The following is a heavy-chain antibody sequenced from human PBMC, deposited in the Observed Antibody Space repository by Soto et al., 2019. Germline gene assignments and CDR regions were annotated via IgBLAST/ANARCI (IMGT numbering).Heavy chain of an antibody. J-gene: IGHJ6*02. CDR2: IYYSGST. CDR3: PRADIVVVPAATHYYYYYGLDV. V-gene: IGHV4-31*03. CDR1: GGSISSGGYY. Sequence: SETLSLTCTVSGGSISSGGYYWSWIRQHPGKGLEWIGYIYYSGSTYYNPSLKSRVTISVDTPKNQFSLKLSSVTAADTAVYYCPRADIVVVPAATHYYYYYGLDVWGQGTTVTVSS. D-gene: IGHD2-2*01.